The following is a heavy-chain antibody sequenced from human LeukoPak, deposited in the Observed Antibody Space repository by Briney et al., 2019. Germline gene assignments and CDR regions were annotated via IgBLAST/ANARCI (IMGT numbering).Heavy chain of an antibody. CDR1: GGSISSYY. J-gene: IGHJ4*02. CDR2: IYYSGST. Sequence: SETLSLTCTVSGGSISSYYWGWIRQPPGKGLEWIGSIYYSGSTYYNPSLKSRVTISVDTSKNQFSLKLSSVTAADTAVYYCARQGTYYDSSGYSFDYWGQGTLVTVSS. D-gene: IGHD3-22*01. CDR3: ARQGTYYDSSGYSFDY. V-gene: IGHV4-39*01.